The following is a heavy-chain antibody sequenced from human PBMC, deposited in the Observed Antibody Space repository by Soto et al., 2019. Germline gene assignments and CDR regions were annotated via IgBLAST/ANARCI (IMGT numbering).Heavy chain of an antibody. V-gene: IGHV3-48*04. J-gene: IGHJ5*02. CDR2: SSSGSGNI. CDR1: GFIFSSYD. Sequence: VQLVESGGGLVQPGGSLTLSCAASGFIFSSYDMNWVRQAPGKGLEWVSYSSSGSGNILYADSVKGRFTISRDNAKNSLDLQMNSLRAGDTAVYYCARTYGTGSLNWFDLWGQGTLVTVSS. CDR3: ARTYGTGSLNWFDL. D-gene: IGHD3-10*01.